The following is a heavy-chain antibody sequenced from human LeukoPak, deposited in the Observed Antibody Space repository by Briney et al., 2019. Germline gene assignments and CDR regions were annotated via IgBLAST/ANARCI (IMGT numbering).Heavy chain of an antibody. Sequence: PGGSLRLSCAASGFTFSSYAMTWVRQAPGKGLEWVSAISRSGGDTEYADSVKGRFTISRDNSKNTLYMQMNSLRAEDAAVYYCAKRGTTCYANAFYIWGQGTMVTVSS. V-gene: IGHV3-23*01. J-gene: IGHJ3*02. D-gene: IGHD2-2*01. CDR2: ISRSGGDT. CDR1: GFTFSSYA. CDR3: AKRGTTCYANAFYI.